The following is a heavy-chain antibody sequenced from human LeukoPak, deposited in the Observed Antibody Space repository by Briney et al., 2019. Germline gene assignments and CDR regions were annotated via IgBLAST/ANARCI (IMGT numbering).Heavy chain of an antibody. J-gene: IGHJ4*02. V-gene: IGHV1-2*02. CDR1: GHTFRGYY. CDR3: ARDRYDILTGYYFLYYFDY. CDR2: INPNSGGT. D-gene: IGHD3-9*01. Sequence: VKVSCKASGHTFRGYYMHWVRQAPAQGPEWMGWINPNSGGTNYAQKFQGRVTMTRDTSISTAYMELSRLRSDDTAVYYCARDRYDILTGYYFLYYFDYWGQGTLVTVSS.